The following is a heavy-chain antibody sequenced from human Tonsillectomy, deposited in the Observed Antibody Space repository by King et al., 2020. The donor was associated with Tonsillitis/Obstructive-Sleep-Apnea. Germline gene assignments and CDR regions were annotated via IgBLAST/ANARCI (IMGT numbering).Heavy chain of an antibody. V-gene: IGHV4-39*01. D-gene: IGHD3-9*01. J-gene: IGHJ5*02. Sequence: QLQESGPGLVKPSETLSLTCTVSGGSISRSNYYWGWIRQPPGKGLEWIGTIYYDGTTYYNPSLKSRVTISVATSKNQFSLKLRSVTAADTAVYYCARHERDYVILTGYVDNWFDPWGQGTLVTVSS. CDR2: IYYDGTT. CDR3: ARHERDYVILTGYVDNWFDP. CDR1: GGSISRSNYY.